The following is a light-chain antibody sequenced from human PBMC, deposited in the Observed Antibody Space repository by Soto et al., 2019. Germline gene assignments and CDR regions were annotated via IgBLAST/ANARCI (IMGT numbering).Light chain of an antibody. V-gene: IGKV1-5*01. J-gene: IGKJ1*01. Sequence: DMQMTHAPSTLSASVGDRVTITCRASQSISSWLAWYQQKPGKAPKVLIYDASSLESGVPSRFSGSGSGTEFTLTISSLQPDPFATYYCQQYNSYSWTLGQGTKVDIK. CDR2: DAS. CDR3: QQYNSYSWT. CDR1: QSISSW.